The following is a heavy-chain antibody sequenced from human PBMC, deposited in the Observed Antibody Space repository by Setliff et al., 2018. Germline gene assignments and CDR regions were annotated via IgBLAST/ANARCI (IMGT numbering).Heavy chain of an antibody. D-gene: IGHD2-21*01. V-gene: IGHV3-7*01. CDR2: IKQDGSEK. CDR1: GFTFSTYW. J-gene: IGHJ4*02. CDR3: ARGGDYCGGECYIPPPDSY. Sequence: GGSLRLSCAASGFTFSTYWMSWVRQAPGKGLEWVANIKQDGSEKYYVDSVRGRFTISRDISKNTLYLQMNSLRPEDTAVYYCARGGDYCGGECYIPPPDSYWGQGTLVTVSS.